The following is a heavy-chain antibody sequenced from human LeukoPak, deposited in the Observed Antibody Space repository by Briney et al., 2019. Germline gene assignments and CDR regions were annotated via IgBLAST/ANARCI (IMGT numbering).Heavy chain of an antibody. D-gene: IGHD6-19*01. CDR3: ARDGRKAVAGSGDY. CDR2: ISSSGNYI. V-gene: IGHV3-21*01. Sequence: GGSLRLSCAASGFTFTSYTMNWVRQAPGKGLEWVSSISSSGNYIYYADSVKGRFTISRDNARNSLYLQMNSLRAEDTAVYYCARDGRKAVAGSGDYWGQRTLVTVSS. J-gene: IGHJ4*02. CDR1: GFTFTSYT.